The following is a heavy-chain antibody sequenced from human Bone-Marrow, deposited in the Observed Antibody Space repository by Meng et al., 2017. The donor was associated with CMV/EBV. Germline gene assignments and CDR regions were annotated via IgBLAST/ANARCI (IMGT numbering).Heavy chain of an antibody. CDR3: ARESSGYDSGGFDC. J-gene: IGHJ4*02. V-gene: IGHV4-31*03. D-gene: IGHD5-12*01. CDR1: GGSISSGGYY. Sequence: SETLSLTCTVSGGSISSGGYYWSWIRQHPGKGLEWIGYIYYSGSTYYNPSLKSRVTISVDTSKNQFSLKLSSVTAEDTAVYYCARESSGYDSGGFDCWGQGTLVTVSS. CDR2: IYYSGST.